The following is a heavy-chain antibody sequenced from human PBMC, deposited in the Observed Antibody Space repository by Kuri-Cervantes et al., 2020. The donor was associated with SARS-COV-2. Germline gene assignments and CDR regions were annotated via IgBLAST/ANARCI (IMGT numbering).Heavy chain of an antibody. Sequence: SVKVSCKASGDTFSSYAISWVRQAPGQGLEWMGRIIPIFGIANYAQKFQGRVTITADKSTSTAYMELSSLRSEDTAVYYCARDSGGIDDIWSGYSYYYGMDVWGQGTSVTVSS. V-gene: IGHV1-69*04. D-gene: IGHD3-3*01. J-gene: IGHJ6*02. CDR2: IIPIFGIA. CDR1: GDTFSSYA. CDR3: ARDSGGIDDIWSGYSYYYGMDV.